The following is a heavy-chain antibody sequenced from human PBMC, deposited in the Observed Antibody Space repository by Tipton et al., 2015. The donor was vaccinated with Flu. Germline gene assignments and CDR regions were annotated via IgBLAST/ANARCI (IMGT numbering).Heavy chain of an antibody. D-gene: IGHD2-21*01. V-gene: IGHV1-69*06. CDR1: GGTFSSYA. Sequence: QSGPEVKKPGSSVKVSCKASGGTFSSYAISWVRQAPGQGLEWMGGIIPIFGTANYAQKFQGGVTITADKSTSAAYMELSSLRSEDTAVYYCARGDSTRDYYYYYMDVWGKGTTVTVSS. CDR3: ARGDSTRDYYYYYMDV. CDR2: IIPIFGTA. J-gene: IGHJ6*03.